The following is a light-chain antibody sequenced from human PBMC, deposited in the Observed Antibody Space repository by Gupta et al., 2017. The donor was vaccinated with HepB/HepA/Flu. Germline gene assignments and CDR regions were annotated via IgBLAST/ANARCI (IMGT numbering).Light chain of an antibody. CDR1: SSNNGKNT. V-gene: IGLV1-44*01. CDR2: SDN. J-gene: IGLJ3*02. Sequence: SLLSQPPSASVAPGQRVTITRSGDSSNNGKNTVTWYHQLPGTAPKLPIYSDNQRPAGVPDRFSGSRSGSSASRAIKCHQSPDEADYDCAARDDSLWVFGGGTKVTVL. CDR3: AARDDSLWV.